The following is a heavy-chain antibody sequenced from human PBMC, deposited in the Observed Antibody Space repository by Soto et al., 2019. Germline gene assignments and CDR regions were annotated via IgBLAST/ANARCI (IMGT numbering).Heavy chain of an antibody. V-gene: IGHV3-30*18. D-gene: IGHD3-3*02. Sequence: QMQLVESGGGVVQPGRSLRLSCVSSGFNFNDYGMHWVRQAPGKGLEWVALISHDGSYQYYRDSLRGRFSISRDDSRHTLYLQMTSLSLEDTAVYYCVKDRRHVWSLDYWGQGNLVTVSS. CDR2: ISHDGSYQ. CDR3: VKDRRHVWSLDY. J-gene: IGHJ4*02. CDR1: GFNFNDYG.